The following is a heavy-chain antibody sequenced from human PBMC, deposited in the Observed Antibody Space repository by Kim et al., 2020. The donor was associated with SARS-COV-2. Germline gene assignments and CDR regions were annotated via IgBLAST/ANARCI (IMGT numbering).Heavy chain of an antibody. V-gene: IGHV3-23*01. CDR1: GFTFGSHT. J-gene: IGHJ6*03. Sequence: GGSLRLSCVASGFTFGSHTMTWVRQAPGKGLEWVSAISRRGISTNYADSVKGRFTISRDNSEKTVYLQMNTLRAEDTAVYYCAKGALGYFYMDVWGKGITVTVSS. CDR3: AKGALGYFYMDV. CDR2: ISRRGIST.